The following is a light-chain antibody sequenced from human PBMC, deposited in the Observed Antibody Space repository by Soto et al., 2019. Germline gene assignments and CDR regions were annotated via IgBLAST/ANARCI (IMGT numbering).Light chain of an antibody. J-gene: IGKJ4*01. Sequence: EIVMTQSPATLSVSPGEGVTLSCRASQTVPSRIAWYQQKPGQAPSLLIYGASTRATGVPDRFSGSGSGTDFTLTISSLEPEDFAVYYCQQRSNWPLTFGGGTKVDIK. CDR2: GAS. V-gene: IGKV3-15*01. CDR3: QQRSNWPLT. CDR1: QTVPSR.